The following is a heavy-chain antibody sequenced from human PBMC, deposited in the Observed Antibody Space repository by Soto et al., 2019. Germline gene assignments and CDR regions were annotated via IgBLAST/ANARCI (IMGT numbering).Heavy chain of an antibody. D-gene: IGHD4-4*01. Sequence: QVQLQESGPGLVQPSETLSLTCTVSGGSITGYYWSWIRQPPGKGPEWIGDIHYSGSTNYNPSLTRRVSISVDTSKIQVSLRPSSVTAAQPAVYYCARHSYYSSPLPFDPRGQGTLVTVSS. CDR1: GGSITGYY. CDR3: ARHSYYSSPLPFDP. J-gene: IGHJ5*02. CDR2: IHYSGST. V-gene: IGHV4-59*08.